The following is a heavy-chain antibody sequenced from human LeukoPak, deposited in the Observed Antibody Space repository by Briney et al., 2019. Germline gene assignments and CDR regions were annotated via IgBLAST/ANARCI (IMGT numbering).Heavy chain of an antibody. CDR2: IYHSGTA. V-gene: IGHV4-4*02. Sequence: NPSGTLSLTCAVPGASISSSNWWSWVRQPPGKGLEWIGEIYHSGTANYNPSLKSRVTISVDTSKNQFSLKLSSVTAADTAVYYCARQYSDILTGYHRGELYWYFDLWGRGTLVTVSS. CDR1: GASISSSNW. J-gene: IGHJ2*01. CDR3: ARQYSDILTGYHRGELYWYFDL. D-gene: IGHD3-9*01.